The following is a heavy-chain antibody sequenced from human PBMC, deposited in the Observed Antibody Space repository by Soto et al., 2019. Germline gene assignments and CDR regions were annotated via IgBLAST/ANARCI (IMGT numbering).Heavy chain of an antibody. D-gene: IGHD6-19*01. CDR3: ARGPRIAVAGKVDY. J-gene: IGHJ4*02. CDR1: GFTFSSYW. CDR2: INSDGSST. Sequence: EVQLVESGGGLVQPGGSLRLSCAASGFTFSSYWMHWVRQAPGKGLVWVSRINSDGSSTSYADSVKGRFTISRDNAKNTLYLQMNSLRAEDTAVYYCARGPRIAVAGKVDYWGQGTLVTVSS. V-gene: IGHV3-74*01.